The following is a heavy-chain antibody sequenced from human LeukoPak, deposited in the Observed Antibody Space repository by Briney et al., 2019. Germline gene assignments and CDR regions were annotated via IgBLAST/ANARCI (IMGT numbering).Heavy chain of an antibody. CDR3: ARGFGGFGEFRRLND. CDR1: GGSFSGYY. CDR2: INHSGST. V-gene: IGHV4-34*01. D-gene: IGHD3-10*01. Sequence: PSETLSLTCAVYGGSFSGYYWSWIRQPPGKGLEWIGEINHSGSTNYNPSLKSRVTISVDTSKNQFSLKLSSVTAADTAVYYCARGFGGFGEFRRLNDWGQGTLVTVSS. J-gene: IGHJ4*02.